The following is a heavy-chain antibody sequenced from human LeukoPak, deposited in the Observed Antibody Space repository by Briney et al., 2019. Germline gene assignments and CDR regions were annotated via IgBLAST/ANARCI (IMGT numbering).Heavy chain of an antibody. D-gene: IGHD4-17*01. Sequence: GGSLRLSCAVSGFTFSTYWMSWVRQAPGKGLEWVANIKQDGSEKYYVDSVKGRLTISRDNAKNSLYLQMNSLRAEDTAVYYCARVYGLPDIWGQGTMVTVSS. CDR2: IKQDGSEK. V-gene: IGHV3-7*05. CDR3: ARVYGLPDI. J-gene: IGHJ3*02. CDR1: GFTFSTYW.